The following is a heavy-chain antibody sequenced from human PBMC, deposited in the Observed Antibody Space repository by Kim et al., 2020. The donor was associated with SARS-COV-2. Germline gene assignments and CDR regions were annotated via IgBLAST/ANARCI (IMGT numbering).Heavy chain of an antibody. CDR3: ARLYYYGSGELGMDV. Sequence: SFQGQVTISADKSISTAYLQWSSLKASDTAMYYCARLYYYGSGELGMDVWGQGTTVTVSS. D-gene: IGHD3-10*01. V-gene: IGHV5-51*01. J-gene: IGHJ6*02.